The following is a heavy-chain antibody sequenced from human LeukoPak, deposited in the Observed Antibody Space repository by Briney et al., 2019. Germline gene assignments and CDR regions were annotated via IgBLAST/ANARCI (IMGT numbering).Heavy chain of an antibody. CDR2: IYYSGST. D-gene: IGHD2-2*01. CDR3: ARPGLYCSSTSCYDY. V-gene: IGHV4-39*01. J-gene: IGHJ4*02. CDR1: GGSISSSSYY. Sequence: PSETLSLTCTVSGGSISSSSYYWGWIRQPPGKGLEWIGSIYYSGSTYYNPSLKSRVTISVDTSRNQFSLKLSSVTAADTAVYYCARPGLYCSSTSCYDYWGQGTLVTVSS.